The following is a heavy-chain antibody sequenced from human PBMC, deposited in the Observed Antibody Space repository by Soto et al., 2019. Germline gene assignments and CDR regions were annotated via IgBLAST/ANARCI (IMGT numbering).Heavy chain of an antibody. V-gene: IGHV4-30-4*01. D-gene: IGHD3-10*01. Sequence: QVQLQESGPGLVKPSQTLSLTCTVSGGSISSGDYYWSWIRQPPGKGLEGIGYIYYSGSTYYNPSLKIRVIISVDTSKNQFSLKLSSVTAADTAVYYCARVGTMVRSNWFGPWGQGTLVTVSS. CDR1: GGSISSGDYY. CDR2: IYYSGST. J-gene: IGHJ5*02. CDR3: ARVGTMVRSNWFGP.